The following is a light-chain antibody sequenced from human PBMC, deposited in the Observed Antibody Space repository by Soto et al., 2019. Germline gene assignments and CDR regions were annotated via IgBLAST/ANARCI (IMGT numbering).Light chain of an antibody. Sequence: QSVLNPPRSVSGSPGQSVTISCTGTSSDVGGYNYVSWYQQHPGKAPKLMIYDVSKRPSGVPDRFSGSKSGNTASLTISGLQAEDEADYYCCSYAGSYTLYVFGTGTKVTVL. CDR2: DVS. J-gene: IGLJ1*01. CDR3: CSYAGSYTLYV. V-gene: IGLV2-11*01. CDR1: SSDVGGYNY.